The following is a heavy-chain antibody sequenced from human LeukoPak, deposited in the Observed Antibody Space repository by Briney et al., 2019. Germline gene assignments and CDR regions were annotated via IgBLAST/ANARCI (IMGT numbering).Heavy chain of an antibody. J-gene: IGHJ5*02. CDR3: ARLALRMGWFDP. V-gene: IGHV4-59*11. CDR2: IYYSGST. Sequence: SETLSLTCTVSGGSISSHYWSWIRQPPGKALEWIGYIYYSGSTNYNPSLKSRVTISVDTSKNQFSLKLSSVTAADTAVYYCARLALRMGWFDPWGQGTLVTVSS. CDR1: GGSISSHY. D-gene: IGHD3-16*01.